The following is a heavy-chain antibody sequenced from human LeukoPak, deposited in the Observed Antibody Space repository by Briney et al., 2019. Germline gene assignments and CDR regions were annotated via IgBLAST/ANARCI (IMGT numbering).Heavy chain of an antibody. J-gene: IGHJ4*02. CDR1: GGSISSGSYY. V-gene: IGHV4-61*02. Sequence: SETLSLTCTVSGGSISSGSYYWSWIRQPAGKGLEWIGRIYTSRSTNYNPSLKSRVTISVDTSKNQFSLKLSSVTAADTAVCYCARVRKWQLDYWGQGTLVTVSS. CDR3: ARVRKWQLDY. CDR2: IYTSRST. D-gene: IGHD5-12*01.